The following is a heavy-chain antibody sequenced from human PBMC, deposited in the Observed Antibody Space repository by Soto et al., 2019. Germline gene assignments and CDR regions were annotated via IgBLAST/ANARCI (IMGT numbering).Heavy chain of an antibody. CDR3: ARGLGLYYFDY. CDR1: RYSINSND. Sequence: ASAKLSCKDSRYSINSNDINWLRQATRKGLEGMGWINAGNGNTKYSQKFQDRVTITRDTSASTAYMELSSLRSEDTAVYYCARGLGLYYFDYWGQGTLVTVSS. J-gene: IGHJ4*02. V-gene: IGHV1-3*01. D-gene: IGHD1-26*01. CDR2: INAGNGNT.